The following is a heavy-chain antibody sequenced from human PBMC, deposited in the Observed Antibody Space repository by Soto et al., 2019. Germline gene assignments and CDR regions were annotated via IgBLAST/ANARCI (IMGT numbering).Heavy chain of an antibody. CDR3: AKVRPLRDCTSTSCLGAFDI. J-gene: IGHJ3*02. Sequence: EEQLLESGGGLVRPGGSLRLSCAASAFTCRSHAMSWVRQAPGKGLEWVSAITASADTTYYADSVKGRFTISRDNSKNTLYLRMNSLRAEDTAVYYCAKVRPLRDCTSTSCLGAFDIWGQGTMVTVS. D-gene: IGHD2-2*01. CDR2: ITASADTT. V-gene: IGHV3-23*01. CDR1: AFTCRSHA.